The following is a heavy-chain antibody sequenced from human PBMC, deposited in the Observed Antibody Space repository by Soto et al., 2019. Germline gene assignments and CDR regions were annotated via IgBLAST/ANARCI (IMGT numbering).Heavy chain of an antibody. Sequence: ASVKVSCKASGYTFTSYDINWVRQATGQGLEWMGWMNPNSGNTGYAQKFQGRVTMTRDTSIITAYMELSRLRSDDTTLYYCARADDYIWGNYRHFDYWGQGTLVTVSS. V-gene: IGHV1-8*01. CDR2: MNPNSGNT. J-gene: IGHJ4*02. D-gene: IGHD3-16*02. CDR3: ARADDYIWGNYRHFDY. CDR1: GYTFTSYD.